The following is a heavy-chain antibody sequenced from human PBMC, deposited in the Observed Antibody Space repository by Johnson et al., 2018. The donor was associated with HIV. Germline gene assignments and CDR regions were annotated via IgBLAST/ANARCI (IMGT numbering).Heavy chain of an antibody. CDR1: GFTFSSYD. J-gene: IGHJ3*02. CDR2: IGTAGDT. V-gene: IGHV3-13*01. Sequence: VQLVESGGGVVQPGRSLRLSCAASGFTFSSYDMHWVRQATGKGLEWVSAIGTAGDTYYPGSVKGRFTISRKNAKNSLYLQMNSLRAEDTAVYYCARVGAAGVDAFDIWGQGTMVTVSS. D-gene: IGHD6-25*01. CDR3: ARVGAAGVDAFDI.